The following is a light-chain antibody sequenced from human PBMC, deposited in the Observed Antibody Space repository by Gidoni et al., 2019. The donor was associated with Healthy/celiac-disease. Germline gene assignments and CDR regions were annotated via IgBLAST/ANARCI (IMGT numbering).Light chain of an antibody. Sequence: QSVLTQPPSVSGAPGQRVTISCTGSSSNIGAGYDVPWYQPLPGTAPKLLIYGNSNRPSGVPDRFSGSKSGTSASLAITGLQAEDEADYYCQSYDSSLSVVFGGGTKLTVL. V-gene: IGLV1-40*01. CDR2: GNS. CDR3: QSYDSSLSVV. J-gene: IGLJ2*01. CDR1: SSNIGAGYD.